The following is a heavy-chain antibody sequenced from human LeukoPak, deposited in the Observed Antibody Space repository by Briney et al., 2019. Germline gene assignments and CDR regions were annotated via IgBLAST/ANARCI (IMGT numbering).Heavy chain of an antibody. J-gene: IGHJ4*02. CDR2: IWYDGSNK. D-gene: IGHD2-2*02. V-gene: IGHV3-33*01. CDR3: ARGKRYCSSTSCYTRGEYFDY. CDR1: GFTFSSYG. Sequence: GGSLRLSCAASGFTFSSYGMHWVRQAPGKGLEWVAVIWYDGSNKYYADSVKCRFTISRDNSKNTLYLQMNSLRAEDTAVYYCARGKRYCSSTSCYTRGEYFDYWGQGTLVTVSS.